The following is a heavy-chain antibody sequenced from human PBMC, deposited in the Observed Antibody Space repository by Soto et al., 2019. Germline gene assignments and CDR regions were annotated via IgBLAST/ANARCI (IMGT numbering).Heavy chain of an antibody. Sequence: LRLSCAASGFTFGSYWMSWVRQAPGKGLEWLANIKKDGSERYYVDSVKGRFTISRDNAKNSLYLQMNSLRAEDTAVYYCARDNGYENYFDYWGQGTLVTVSS. V-gene: IGHV3-7*01. CDR3: ARDNGYENYFDY. D-gene: IGHD6-13*01. CDR1: GFTFGSYW. CDR2: IKKDGSER. J-gene: IGHJ4*02.